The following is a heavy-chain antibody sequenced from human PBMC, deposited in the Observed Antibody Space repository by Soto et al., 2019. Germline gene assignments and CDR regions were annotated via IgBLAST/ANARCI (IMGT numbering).Heavy chain of an antibody. D-gene: IGHD2-21*01. CDR2: IYYSGST. J-gene: IGHJ4*02. V-gene: IGHV4-59*01. CDR1: GGSISSYY. CDR3: ARRWGGTFDY. Sequence: QVQLQESGPGLVKPSETLSLTCTVSGGSISSYYWSWIRQPPGKGLEWIGYIYYSGSTNYNPSLKSRVPKSVDTSKHQFPLRLSSVTAAETAVYYCARRWGGTFDYWGQGTLVTVSS.